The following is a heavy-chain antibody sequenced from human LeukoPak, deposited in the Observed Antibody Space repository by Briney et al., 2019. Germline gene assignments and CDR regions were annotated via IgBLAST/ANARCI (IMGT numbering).Heavy chain of an antibody. V-gene: IGHV4-30-2*01. CDR3: ARGVISGSGCFDY. CDR1: GGSISSSDYS. CDR2: IFHSGTT. D-gene: IGHD3-10*01. J-gene: IGHJ4*02. Sequence: SETLSLTCAVSGGSISSSDYSWSWIRQPPGKGLEWIGYIFHSGTTYYNPSLKSRVTISVDRSKKQFSLNLSSVTAADTAVYYCARGVISGSGCFDYWGQGTLVTVSS.